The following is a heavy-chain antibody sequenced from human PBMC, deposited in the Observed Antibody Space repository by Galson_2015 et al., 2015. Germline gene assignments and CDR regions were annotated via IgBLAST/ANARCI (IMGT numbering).Heavy chain of an antibody. CDR1: GGSISSYY. CDR3: ARVDYYDSSGYNFWFDP. CDR2: IYYSGST. Sequence: ETLSLTCTVSGGSISSYYWSWIRQPPGKGPEWIGYIYYSGSTNYNPSLKSRVTISVDTSKNQFSLKLSSVTAADTAVYYCARVDYYDSSGYNFWFDPWGQGTLVTVSS. J-gene: IGHJ5*02. V-gene: IGHV4-59*01. D-gene: IGHD3-22*01.